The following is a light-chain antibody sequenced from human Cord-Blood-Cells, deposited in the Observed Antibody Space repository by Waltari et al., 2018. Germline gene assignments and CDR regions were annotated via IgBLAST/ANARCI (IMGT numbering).Light chain of an antibody. Sequence: EIVLTQSPATLSLSPGERATLSCSASQRVSSYLAWYQQKPGQAPRLLIYDASNRATGIPARFSGSGSGTDFTLTISSLEPEDFAVYYCQQRSNWRITFGGGTKVEIK. J-gene: IGKJ4*01. CDR1: QRVSSY. V-gene: IGKV3-11*01. CDR3: QQRSNWRIT. CDR2: DAS.